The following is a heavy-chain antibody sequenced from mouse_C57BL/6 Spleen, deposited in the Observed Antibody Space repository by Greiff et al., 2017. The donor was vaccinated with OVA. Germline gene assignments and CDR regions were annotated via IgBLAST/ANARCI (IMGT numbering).Heavy chain of an antibody. J-gene: IGHJ2*01. CDR1: GYTFTSYW. CDR2: IDPSDSYT. Sequence: VQLQQPGAELVIPGASVKLSCKASGYTFTSYWMHWVKQRPGQGLEWIGEIDPSDSYTNYNQKFKGKSTLTVDKSSSTAYMQLSSLTSEDSAVYYCARTGAGGDYWGQGTTLTVSS. V-gene: IGHV1-69*01. D-gene: IGHD4-1*01. CDR3: ARTGAGGDY.